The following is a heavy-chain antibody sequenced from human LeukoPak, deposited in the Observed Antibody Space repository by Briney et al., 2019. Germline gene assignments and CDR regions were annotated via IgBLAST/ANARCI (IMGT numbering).Heavy chain of an antibody. CDR3: IRDFRSADL. V-gene: IGHV3-74*01. CDR2: IYVDGRTT. J-gene: IGHJ5*02. CDR1: GFTFSHYW. Sequence: GGSLRLSCVASGFTFSHYWMHWARQPPGKGLVWVSRIYVDGRTTNYADSVKGRFTISRDNAKNTVYLEMNSLSVEDTATYYCIRDFRSADLWGQGTLVTVTS.